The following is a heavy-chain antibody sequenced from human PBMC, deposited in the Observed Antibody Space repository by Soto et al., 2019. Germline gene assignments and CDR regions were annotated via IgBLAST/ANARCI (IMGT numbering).Heavy chain of an antibody. D-gene: IGHD3-22*01. CDR2: IKSKTDGGTT. CDR1: GFTFSNAW. Sequence: LRLACAASGFTFSNAWMSWVRQAPGKGLEWVGRIKSKTDGGTTDYAAPVKGRFTISRDDSKNTLYLQMNSLKTEDTAVYYCTTAYYYDSSGYYYFDYWGQGTLVTVSS. CDR3: TTAYYYDSSGYYYFDY. V-gene: IGHV3-15*01. J-gene: IGHJ4*02.